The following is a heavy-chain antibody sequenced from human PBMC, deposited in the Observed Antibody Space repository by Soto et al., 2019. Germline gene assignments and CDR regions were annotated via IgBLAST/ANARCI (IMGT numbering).Heavy chain of an antibody. CDR1: GFAFSNYW. J-gene: IGHJ4*02. CDR3: ARVSGYCSGGGSSFPFDY. CDR2: INKDGSEK. V-gene: IGHV3-7*03. Sequence: EVQLVESGGGLVQPGGSLRLSCAASGFAFSNYWMSWLRQAPGKGLEWVANINKDGSEKYYVDSVRGRFTISRDNARNSLSLQMNSLRAEDTAVYYCARVSGYCSGGGSSFPFDYWGQGTLVTVSS. D-gene: IGHD2-15*01.